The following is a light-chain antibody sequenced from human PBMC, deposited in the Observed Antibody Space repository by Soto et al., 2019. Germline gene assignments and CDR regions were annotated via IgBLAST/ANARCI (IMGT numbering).Light chain of an antibody. J-gene: IGLJ1*01. CDR2: EGS. V-gene: IGLV2-23*01. CDR1: SSDVGSYNL. Sequence: QSVLTQPASVSGSPGQSITISCTGTSSDVGSYNLVSWYQQHPGKAPKLMIYEGSKRPSGASNRFSGSKPGNTASLTISGLQAEDEADYYCCSYAGSSAYVFGTGTKVTVL. CDR3: CSYAGSSAYV.